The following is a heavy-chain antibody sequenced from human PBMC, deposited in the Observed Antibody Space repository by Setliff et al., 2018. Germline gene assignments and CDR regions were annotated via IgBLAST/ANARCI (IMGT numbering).Heavy chain of an antibody. CDR1: GGSISTSSY. CDR3: ARQKYWSGYYGEGYYYYMDV. J-gene: IGHJ6*03. D-gene: IGHD3-3*01. V-gene: IGHV4-39*01. CDR2: INYSGRN. Sequence: PSETLSLTCTVSGGSISTSSYWGWIRQPPGKGLEWIGSINYSGRNYYNPSLKSRVTIFADTSKNQSSLLLNSVTAADTALYYCARQKYWSGYYGEGYYYYMDVWGKGTTVTVSS.